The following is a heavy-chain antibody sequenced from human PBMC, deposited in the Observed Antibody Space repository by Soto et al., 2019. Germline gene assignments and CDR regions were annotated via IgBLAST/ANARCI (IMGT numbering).Heavy chain of an antibody. CDR1: GFTFSNAW. D-gene: IGHD2-21*02. V-gene: IGHV3-15*07. CDR3: TTVELLAYCGGDCKIMEGPFDY. Sequence: EVQLVESGGGLVKPGGSLRLSCAASGFTFSNAWMNWVRQAPGKGLEWVGRIKSKTDGGTTDYAAPVKGRFTISRDDSKNTVYLQMNSLKTEDTAVYYCTTVELLAYCGGDCKIMEGPFDYWGQGTLVTVSS. CDR2: IKSKTDGGTT. J-gene: IGHJ4*02.